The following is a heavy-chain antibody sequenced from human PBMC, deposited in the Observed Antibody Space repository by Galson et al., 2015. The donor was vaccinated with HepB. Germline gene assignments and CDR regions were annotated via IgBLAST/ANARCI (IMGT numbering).Heavy chain of an antibody. Sequence: SLRLSCAASGFTFSSYGMHWVRQAPGKGLEWVAVISYDGSNKYYADSVKGRFTISRDNSKNTLYLQMNSLRAEDTAVYYCAKDSRYSGYDWENYFDYWGQGTLVTVSS. CDR2: ISYDGSNK. J-gene: IGHJ4*02. CDR1: GFTFSSYG. D-gene: IGHD5-12*01. V-gene: IGHV3-30*18. CDR3: AKDSRYSGYDWENYFDY.